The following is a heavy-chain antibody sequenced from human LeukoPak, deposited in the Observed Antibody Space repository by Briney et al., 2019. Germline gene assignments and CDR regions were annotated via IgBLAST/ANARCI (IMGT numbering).Heavy chain of an antibody. CDR3: ARGPEPEILVVTAIPEMGV. V-gene: IGHV3-48*03. J-gene: IGHJ6*02. D-gene: IGHD2-21*02. CDR1: GFTFSSYE. CDR2: ISSSGSTI. Sequence: PGGSLRLSCAASGFTFSSYEMNWVRQAPGKGLEWVSYISSSGSTIYYADSVKGRFTISRDNAKNSLYLQMNSLRAEDTAVYYCARGPEPEILVVTAIPEMGVWGQGTTVTVSS.